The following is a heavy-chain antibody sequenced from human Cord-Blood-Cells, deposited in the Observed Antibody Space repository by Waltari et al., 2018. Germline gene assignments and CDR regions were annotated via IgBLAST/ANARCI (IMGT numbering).Heavy chain of an antibody. CDR2: NNPNSGGT. J-gene: IGHJ3*02. Sequence: QVQLVQSGAEVKKPGASVKVSCKASGYTFTGYYMHWVRQAPGQGLEWMAWNNPNSGGTNCSRKFQGRVTMTRETSISTADMELSRLRSDDTAVYYCARDGCSSTSCYAFDIWGQGTMVTVSS. CDR1: GYTFTGYY. D-gene: IGHD2-2*01. V-gene: IGHV1-2*02. CDR3: ARDGCSSTSCYAFDI.